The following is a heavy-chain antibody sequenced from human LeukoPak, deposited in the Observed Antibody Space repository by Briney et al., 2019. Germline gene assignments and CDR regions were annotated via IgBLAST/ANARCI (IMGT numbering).Heavy chain of an antibody. CDR3: PRSPLYGMDV. CDR2: IKQDGSEK. J-gene: IGHJ6*02. V-gene: IGHV3-7*01. Sequence: GGSLRLSCVGSGFTFNNYWMTWVRQAPGKGLEWVANIKQDGSEKYYGDSVKGRFTISRDNAKNSLYLQMNSLRVEDTAVYYCPRSPLYGMDVWGQGTTVTVAS. CDR1: GFTFNNYW.